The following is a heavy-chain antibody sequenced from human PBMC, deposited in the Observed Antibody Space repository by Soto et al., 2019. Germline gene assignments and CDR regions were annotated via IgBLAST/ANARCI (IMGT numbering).Heavy chain of an antibody. Sequence: SETLSLTCTVSGGSISSYYWSWIRQPPGKGLEWIGYSYYSGKTYYNPSLKSRVTISVDTSKTQFSLKLSSVTAADTAVFYCAREGMVGGVIGAFDIGGKGKMVPVSS. CDR1: GGSISSYY. V-gene: IGHV4-59*12. CDR3: AREGMVGGVIGAFDI. J-gene: IGHJ3*02. D-gene: IGHD3-10*01. CDR2: SYYSGKT.